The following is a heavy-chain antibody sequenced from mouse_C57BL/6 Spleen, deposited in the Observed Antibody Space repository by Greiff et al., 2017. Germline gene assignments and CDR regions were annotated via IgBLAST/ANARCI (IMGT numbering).Heavy chain of an antibody. Sequence: VQLQQSGPELVKPGASVKISCKASGYTFTDYYMNWVKQSHGKSLEWIGDINPNNGGTSYNQKFKGKATLTVDQSSSTAYMQLNSLTSEDSAVYYCARSMPVHYFDYWGQGTTLTVSS. V-gene: IGHV1-26*01. CDR1: GYTFTDYY. CDR2: INPNNGGT. J-gene: IGHJ2*01. CDR3: ARSMPVHYFDY.